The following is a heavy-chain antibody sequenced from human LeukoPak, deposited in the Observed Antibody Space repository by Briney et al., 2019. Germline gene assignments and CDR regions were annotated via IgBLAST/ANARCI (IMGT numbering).Heavy chain of an antibody. CDR3: VRGRSSTSSNFDY. V-gene: IGHV1-2*02. CDR2: INPNSGGT. Sequence: ASVKVSCKASGYTFTGYYMHWVRQAPGQGLEWMGWINPNSGGTNYAQKFQGRVTMTRDTSIRTAYMELSRLTSDDTAVYYCVRGRSSTSSNFDYWGQGTLVTVSS. D-gene: IGHD2-2*01. J-gene: IGHJ4*02. CDR1: GYTFTGYY.